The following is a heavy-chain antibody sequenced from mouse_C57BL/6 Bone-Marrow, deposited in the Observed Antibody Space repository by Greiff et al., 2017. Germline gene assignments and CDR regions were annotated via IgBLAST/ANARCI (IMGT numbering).Heavy chain of an antibody. CDR1: GYTFTSYW. CDR2: IDPSDSYT. D-gene: IGHD1-1*01. V-gene: IGHV1-69*01. J-gene: IGHJ1*03. CDR3: ARDHYGSSYWYFDV. Sequence: QVQLQQPGAELVMPGASVKLSCKASGYTFTSYWMHWVKQRPGQGLEWIGEIDPSDSYTNYNQKFKGKSTLTVDKSSSTAYMQLSSLTSEDSAVXYCARDHYGSSYWYFDVWGTGTTVTVSS.